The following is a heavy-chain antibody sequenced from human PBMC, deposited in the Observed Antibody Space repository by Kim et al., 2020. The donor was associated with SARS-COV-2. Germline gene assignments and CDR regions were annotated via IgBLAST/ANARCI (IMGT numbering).Heavy chain of an antibody. D-gene: IGHD3-9*01. CDR1: GFTFDDYA. J-gene: IGHJ4*02. CDR3: AKDIRPFRVHYDILTGWDY. CDR2: ISGDGGST. Sequence: GGSLRLSCAASGFTFDDYAMHWVRQAPGKGLEWVSLISGDGGSTYYADSVKGRFTISRDNSKNSLYLQMNSLRTEDTALYYCAKDIRPFRVHYDILTGWDYWGQGTLVTVSS. V-gene: IGHV3-43*02.